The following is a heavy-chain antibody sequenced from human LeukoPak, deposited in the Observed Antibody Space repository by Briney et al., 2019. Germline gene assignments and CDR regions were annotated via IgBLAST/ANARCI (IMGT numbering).Heavy chain of an antibody. Sequence: GASVKVSCKASGYTFTSYGISWVRQAPGQGLEWMGWISAYNGNTNYAQKLQGRVTMTTVTSTSTAYMELRSLRSDDTAVYYCARADSYYYGSGSYGSYFDYWGQGTLVTVSS. D-gene: IGHD3-10*01. CDR2: ISAYNGNT. CDR1: GYTFTSYG. CDR3: ARADSYYYGSGSYGSYFDY. J-gene: IGHJ4*02. V-gene: IGHV1-18*01.